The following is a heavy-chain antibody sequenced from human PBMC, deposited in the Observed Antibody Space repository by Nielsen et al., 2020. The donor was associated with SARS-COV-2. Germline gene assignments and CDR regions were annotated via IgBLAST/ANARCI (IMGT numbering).Heavy chain of an antibody. V-gene: IGHV3-30*18. D-gene: IGHD6-13*01. J-gene: IGHJ4*02. CDR2: ISYDGSNK. CDR1: GFTFSSYG. CDR3: VKDGGSSWYRAFHYFDY. Sequence: GESLKISCAASGFTFSSYGMHWVRQAPGKGLEWVAVISYDGSNKYYADSVKGRFTISRDNSKNTLYLQMNSLRAEDTAVYYCVKDGGSSWYRAFHYFDYWGQGTLVTVSS.